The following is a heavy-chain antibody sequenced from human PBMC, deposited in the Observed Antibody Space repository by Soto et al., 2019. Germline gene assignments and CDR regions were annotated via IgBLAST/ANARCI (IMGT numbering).Heavy chain of an antibody. V-gene: IGHV3-23*01. J-gene: IGHJ3*01. Sequence: GGSLRLSXAASGFPCGSYDMTWVRQAPGKGLEWVSTILVDGRTFYVDSVKGRFTISRDNSRNTVYLQMNSLTAGDTALYYCAKATATGGGAFDFCGQGTMVTVSS. CDR3: AKATATGGGAFDF. CDR2: ILVDGRT. CDR1: GFPCGSYD. D-gene: IGHD2-8*02.